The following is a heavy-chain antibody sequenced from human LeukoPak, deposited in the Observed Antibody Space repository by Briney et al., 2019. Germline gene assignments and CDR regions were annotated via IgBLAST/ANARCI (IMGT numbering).Heavy chain of an antibody. CDR3: ARDGHGGNSFGY. J-gene: IGHJ4*02. CDR2: INANSGGT. V-gene: IGHV1-2*02. D-gene: IGHD4-23*01. Sequence: GASVKVSCKASGYTFTGYYMHWVRQAPGQGLEWMGWINANSGGTDYAQKFLDRVTMTRDTSISTAYMELSRLRSDDTAVYYCARDGHGGNSFGYWGQGTLVTVSS. CDR1: GYTFTGYY.